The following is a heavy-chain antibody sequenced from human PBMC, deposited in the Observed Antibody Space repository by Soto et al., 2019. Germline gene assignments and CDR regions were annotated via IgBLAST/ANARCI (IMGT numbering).Heavy chain of an antibody. V-gene: IGHV1-2*04. CDR1: GYTFTGYY. CDR3: ARGRYSGYDSQDYFDY. D-gene: IGHD5-12*01. J-gene: IGHJ4*02. CDR2: INPNSGGT. Sequence: QVQLVQSGAEVKKPGASVKVSCKASGYTFTGYYMHWVRQAPGQGLEWMGWINPNSGGTNYAQKFQGWVTMTRDTSISTAYKELSRLRSDDTAVYYCARGRYSGYDSQDYFDYWGQGTLVTVSS.